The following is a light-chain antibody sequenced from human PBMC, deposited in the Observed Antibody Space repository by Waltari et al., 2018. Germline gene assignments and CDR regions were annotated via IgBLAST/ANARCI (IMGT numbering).Light chain of an antibody. CDR3: QAWDSSTVV. Sequence: SYELTQPPSVSVSPGQTASITCSGDNSGDKYFWWYQQKPGQSPVGFIYHETQQPSGIPERFSGSNSGNTATLTISGTQAMDEADYYCQAWDSSTVVFGGGTRLTVL. J-gene: IGLJ2*01. CDR1: NSGDKY. V-gene: IGLV3-1*01. CDR2: HET.